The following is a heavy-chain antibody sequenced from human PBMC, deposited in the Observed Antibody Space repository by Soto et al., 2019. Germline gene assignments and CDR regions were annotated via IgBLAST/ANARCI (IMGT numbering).Heavy chain of an antibody. J-gene: IGHJ6*02. CDR3: ARDKTSGYSYGYGVYYYYGMDV. CDR1: GFTVSSNY. Sequence: EVQLVETGGGLIQPGGSLRLSCAASGFTVSSNYMSWVRQAPGKGLEWVSVIYSGGSTYYADSVKGRFTISRDNSKNTLYLQMNSLRAEDTAVYYCARDKTSGYSYGYGVYYYYGMDVWGQGTTVTVSS. D-gene: IGHD5-18*01. CDR2: IYSGGST. V-gene: IGHV3-53*02.